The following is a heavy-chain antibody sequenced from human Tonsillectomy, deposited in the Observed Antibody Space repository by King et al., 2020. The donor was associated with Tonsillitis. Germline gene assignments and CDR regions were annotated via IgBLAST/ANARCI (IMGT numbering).Heavy chain of an antibody. CDR3: AKDTWDSYDGS. V-gene: IGHV3-23*03. CDR1: GFTFSSYA. J-gene: IGHJ4*02. Sequence: VQLVESGGGLVQPGGSLRLSCAASGFTFSSYAMSWVRQAPGKGLEWVSVIYSGGSTTYYADSVKGRFTISRDNSKNPLYLQMNSLRAEDTAVYYCAKDTWDSYDGSWGQGTLVTVSS. CDR2: IYSGGSTT. D-gene: IGHD3-22*01.